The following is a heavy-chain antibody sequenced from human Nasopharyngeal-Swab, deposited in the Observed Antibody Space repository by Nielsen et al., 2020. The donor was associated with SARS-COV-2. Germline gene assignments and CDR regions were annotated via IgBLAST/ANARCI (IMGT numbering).Heavy chain of an antibody. CDR3: VERVGDTPKVTDLDY. CDR1: GFIFSSFP. Sequence: GESLKISCSASGFIFSSFPMQWVRQAPGKGLEYISAISSSGANAYYSDSVQGRFTISRDNSINTLYLQMSSLRTEDTAVYYCVERVGDTPKVTDLDYWGQGTLVTVSS. V-gene: IGHV3-64D*08. D-gene: IGHD5-18*01. J-gene: IGHJ4*02. CDR2: ISSSGANA.